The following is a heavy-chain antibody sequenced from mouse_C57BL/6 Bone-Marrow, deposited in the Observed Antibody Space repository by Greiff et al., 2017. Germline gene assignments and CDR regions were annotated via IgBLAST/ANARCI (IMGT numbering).Heavy chain of an antibody. Sequence: EVQLQQSGPELVKPGASVKISCKASGYTFTDYYLNWVKQSHGKSLEWIGDINPNNGGTSSNQKLKGKATLSVDKSSSTAYMGLRSLTSEDSAVYYCARDYYGSSWYFDYWGESTILTVSS. CDR3: ARDYYGSSWYFDY. D-gene: IGHD1-1*01. CDR1: GYTFTDYY. J-gene: IGHJ2*01. CDR2: INPNNGGT. V-gene: IGHV1-26*01.